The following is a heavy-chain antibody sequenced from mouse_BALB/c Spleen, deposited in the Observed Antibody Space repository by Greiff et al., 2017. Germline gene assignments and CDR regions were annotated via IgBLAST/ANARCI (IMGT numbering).Heavy chain of an antibody. CDR3: ARPIYYYGSSLSPFAY. J-gene: IGHJ3*01. Sequence: EVKLLESGGGLVQPGGSLKLSCAASGFDFSRYWMSWVRQAPGKGLEWIGEINPDSSTINYTPSLKDKFIISRDNAKNTLYLQMSKVRSEDTALYYCARPIYYYGSSLSPFAYWGQGTLVTVSA. CDR2: INPDSSTI. V-gene: IGHV4-1*02. D-gene: IGHD1-1*01. CDR1: GFDFSRYW.